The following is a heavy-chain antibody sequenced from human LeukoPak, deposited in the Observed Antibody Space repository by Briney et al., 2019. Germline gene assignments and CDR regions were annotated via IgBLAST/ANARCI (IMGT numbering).Heavy chain of an antibody. D-gene: IGHD3-9*01. J-gene: IGHJ4*02. CDR1: GFTFRTYD. CDR3: ARGRQGLRYHTDFDL. Sequence: GGSLRLSCEASGFTFRTYDMNWVRQAPGKGLEWISYISISTNAMYYGDSVRGRFTISRDNAKNTLYLQMNSLRDEDTALYYCARGRQGLRYHTDFDLWDQGTLVTVSS. CDR2: ISISTNAM. V-gene: IGHV3-48*02.